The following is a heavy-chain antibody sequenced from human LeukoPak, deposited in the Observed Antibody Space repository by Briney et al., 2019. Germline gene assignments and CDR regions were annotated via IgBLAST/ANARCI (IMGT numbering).Heavy chain of an antibody. D-gene: IGHD3-10*01. CDR1: GGSFSGYY. CDR2: INHSGST. V-gene: IGHV4-34*01. Sequence: SETLSLTCAVYGGSFSGYYWSWIRQPPGKGLEWIGEINHSGSTNYNPSLKSRVTISVDTSKSQFSLKLSSVTAADTAVYYCARANIMVRGVRFDPWGQGALVTVSS. J-gene: IGHJ5*02. CDR3: ARANIMVRGVRFDP.